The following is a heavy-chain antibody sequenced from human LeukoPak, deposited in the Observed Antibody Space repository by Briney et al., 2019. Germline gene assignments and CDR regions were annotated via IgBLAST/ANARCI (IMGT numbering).Heavy chain of an antibody. CDR1: GFTFNTYA. J-gene: IGHJ3*02. CDR3: AKDRRELDVFDI. CDR2: ISGSGRTT. Sequence: GGSLRLSCAASGFTFNTYAMSWVRQAPGKGLEWVPGISGSGRTTYYADSVKGRFTISRDNSKNTLFVQMNSLRAEDTAVYYYAKDRRELDVFDIWGQGTMVTVSS. V-gene: IGHV3-23*01.